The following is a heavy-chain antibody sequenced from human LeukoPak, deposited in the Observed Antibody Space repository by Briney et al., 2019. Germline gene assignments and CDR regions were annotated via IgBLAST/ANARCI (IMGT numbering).Heavy chain of an antibody. V-gene: IGHV3-43*01. CDR3: AKDRSGWGFDP. D-gene: IGHD6-19*01. Sequence: GGSLRLSCVASGFTLNDYTMHWVRQAPGKGLEWVSFISRDGDSAYYADSVRGRFTISRDNSKNSLYLQMNSLRTDDTALYYCAKDRSGWGFDPWGQGTLVTVSS. CDR1: GFTLNDYT. J-gene: IGHJ5*02. CDR2: ISRDGDSA.